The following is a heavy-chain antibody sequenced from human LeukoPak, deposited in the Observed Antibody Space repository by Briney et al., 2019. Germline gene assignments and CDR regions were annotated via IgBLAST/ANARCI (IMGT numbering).Heavy chain of an antibody. V-gene: IGHV4-61*02. Sequence: PSETLSLTCTVSGGSISSGSYYWRWIRQPAGKGLEWIGRIYTSGSTNYNPSLKSRVTISVDTSKNQFSLKLSSVTAADTAVYYCARAEGIAAYYYYYYMDVWGKGTTVTVSS. D-gene: IGHD6-13*01. CDR2: IYTSGST. CDR3: ARAEGIAAYYYYYYMDV. CDR1: GGSISSGSYY. J-gene: IGHJ6*03.